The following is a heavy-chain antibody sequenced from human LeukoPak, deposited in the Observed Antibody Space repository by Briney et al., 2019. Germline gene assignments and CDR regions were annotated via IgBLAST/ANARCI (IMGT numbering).Heavy chain of an antibody. Sequence: GGSLRLSCAASGFTFSNYGMHWVRQAPDKGLEWVAFLQNHGSDIHYADSVKGRFTISRDNSKNTLYLQMNSLRAEDTAVYYCARRWDAFDIWGQGTMVTVSS. CDR2: LQNHGSDI. D-gene: IGHD5-24*01. J-gene: IGHJ3*02. V-gene: IGHV3-30*19. CDR3: ARRWDAFDI. CDR1: GFTFSNYG.